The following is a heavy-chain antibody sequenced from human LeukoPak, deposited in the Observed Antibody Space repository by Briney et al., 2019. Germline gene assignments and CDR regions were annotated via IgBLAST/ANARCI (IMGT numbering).Heavy chain of an antibody. Sequence: GGSLRLSCAASGFTFSDYGMHWVRQAPGKGLEWVAVIWYDGSNKYYADSVKGRFTISRDNSKSTLYLQMNSLRAEDTAVYYCARDPPVTTNSSFFDYWGQGTLVTVSS. J-gene: IGHJ4*02. V-gene: IGHV3-33*01. D-gene: IGHD4-17*01. CDR2: IWYDGSNK. CDR1: GFTFSDYG. CDR3: ARDPPVTTNSSFFDY.